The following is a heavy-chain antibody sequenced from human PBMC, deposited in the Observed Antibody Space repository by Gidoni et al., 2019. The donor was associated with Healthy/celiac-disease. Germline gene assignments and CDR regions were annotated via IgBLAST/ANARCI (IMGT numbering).Heavy chain of an antibody. CDR3: ARVGSGYDRDGFSY. CDR2: IQKDGSEK. Sequence: EVQLVESGGGLVQPGGSLRLSCEASGFTFSSYWMSWVRQAPGKGREWVANIQKDGSEKYYVDSVKGRFTISRDNAKNSLYLQMNSLRAEDTAVYYCARVGSGYDRDGFSYWGQGTLVTVSS. V-gene: IGHV3-7*01. D-gene: IGHD5-12*01. J-gene: IGHJ4*02. CDR1: GFTFSSYW.